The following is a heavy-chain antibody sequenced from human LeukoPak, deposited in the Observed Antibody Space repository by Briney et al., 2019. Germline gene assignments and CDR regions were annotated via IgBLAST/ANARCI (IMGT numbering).Heavy chain of an antibody. Sequence: GGSLRLSCAATGFTLRGHSMNWVRQAPGKGLDWVSSISPTSAYIYYQDSVKGRFTISRDDAKNSLYLEMDSLRAEDTAVYYCARGDRNDAVHPLWGQGTLVTVSS. D-gene: IGHD1-1*01. V-gene: IGHV3-21*01. J-gene: IGHJ4*02. CDR3: ARGDRNDAVHPL. CDR1: GFTLRGHS. CDR2: ISPTSAYI.